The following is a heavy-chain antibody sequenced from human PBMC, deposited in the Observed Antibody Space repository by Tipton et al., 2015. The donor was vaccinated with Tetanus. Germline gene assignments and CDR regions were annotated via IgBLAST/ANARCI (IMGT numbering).Heavy chain of an antibody. J-gene: IGHJ4*02. CDR1: GGSISSGGYC. CDR2: IYYTGNT. D-gene: IGHD1-26*01. V-gene: IGHV4-31*03. CDR3: ARRGGGSTFNH. Sequence: TLSLTCSVSGGSISSGGYCWSWIRQHPGKGLEWLGYIYYTGNTYYNPSLKSRLTISLDTSKNHFSLRLTSLSAADPAVYFCARRGGGSTFNHWGQGTLVTVSS.